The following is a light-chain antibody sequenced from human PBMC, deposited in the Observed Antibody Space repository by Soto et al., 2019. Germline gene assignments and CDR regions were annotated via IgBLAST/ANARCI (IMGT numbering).Light chain of an antibody. Sequence: QSALTQPASVSGSPGQSITISCSGTSSDVGGYNYVSWYQQHPGKAPKLMIYEVSNRPSGVSNRFSGSKSGNTASLTISGLQAEDEADYYCSSYKGSSTLVFGGGTKLTVL. CDR2: EVS. CDR1: SSDVGGYNY. CDR3: SSYKGSSTLV. V-gene: IGLV2-14*01. J-gene: IGLJ3*02.